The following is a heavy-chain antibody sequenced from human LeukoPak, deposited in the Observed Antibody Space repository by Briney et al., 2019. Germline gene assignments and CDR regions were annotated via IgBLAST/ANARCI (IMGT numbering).Heavy chain of an antibody. Sequence: GGSLRLSCAASGFTLSNYGMHWVRQAPGKGLEWVAVIWYDGSNKYYADSVKGRFTISRDNSKNTLYLQMNSLRAEDTAVYYCAGGREGDGYNEDYYYGTDVWGQGTTVTVSS. CDR2: IWYDGSNK. CDR1: GFTLSNYG. J-gene: IGHJ6*02. V-gene: IGHV3-33*01. D-gene: IGHD5-24*01. CDR3: AGGREGDGYNEDYYYGTDV.